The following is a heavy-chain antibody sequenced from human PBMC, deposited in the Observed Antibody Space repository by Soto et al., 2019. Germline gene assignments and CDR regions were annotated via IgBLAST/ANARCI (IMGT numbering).Heavy chain of an antibody. CDR2: IYYDGTT. CDR1: SGSISSTSYY. J-gene: IGHJ6*02. D-gene: IGHD3-22*01. V-gene: IGHV4-39*01. CDR3: ARQGRNTKIVLVKHYAADF. Sequence: SETLSLTRTVSSGSISSTSYYWAWIRQPPGAGLEWIGAIYYDGTTYYTESLKSRVSISVDTSKNQFSLKLNSVTAADTAVYFCARQGRNTKIVLVKHYAADFWGQGTAVTVSS.